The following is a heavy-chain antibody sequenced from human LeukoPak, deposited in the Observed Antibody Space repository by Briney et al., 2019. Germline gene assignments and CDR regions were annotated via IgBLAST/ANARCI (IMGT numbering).Heavy chain of an antibody. J-gene: IGHJ6*03. CDR3: AKDHPSAPYYYYMDV. D-gene: IGHD2-2*01. Sequence: QSGGSLRLSCAASEFTFSKYGMHWVRQAPGKGLEWVASRKYAESVRGRFTISRDNSKNTLYLQMNSPRTEDTALYYCAKDHPSAPYYYYMDVWGKGTTVTVSS. CDR1: EFTFSKYG. CDR2: R. V-gene: IGHV3-30*02.